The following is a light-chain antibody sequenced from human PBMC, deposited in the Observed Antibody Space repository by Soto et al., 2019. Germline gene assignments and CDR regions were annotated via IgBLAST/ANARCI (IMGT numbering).Light chain of an antibody. V-gene: IGLV3-21*02. Sequence: SYELTQTSSVSVAPGQTAIITCGGNTIGSKGVHWYQQKPGQAPVLVIYDNGNRPSGIPERFSGSNSGNTATLTISRVEAGDEADYHCQVCDSPSDHGVFGGATQLTVL. CDR2: DNG. CDR1: TIGSKG. CDR3: QVCDSPSDHGV. J-gene: IGLJ3*02.